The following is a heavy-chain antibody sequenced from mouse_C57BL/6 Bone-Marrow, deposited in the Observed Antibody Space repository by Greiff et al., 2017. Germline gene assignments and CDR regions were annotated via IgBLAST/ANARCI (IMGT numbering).Heavy chain of an antibody. D-gene: IGHD2-5*01. J-gene: IGHJ1*03. V-gene: IGHV1-69*01. CDR2: IDPSDSYT. Sequence: QVQLQQPGAELVMPGASVKLSCKASGYTFTSYWMHWVKQRPGQGLEWIGEIDPSDSYTNYNQKFKGQSTLTVDKSSSTAYMQISSLTSEDSAVYYCARTSTIVTTRYVDVWGTGTTVT. CDR1: GYTFTSYW. CDR3: ARTSTIVTTRYVDV.